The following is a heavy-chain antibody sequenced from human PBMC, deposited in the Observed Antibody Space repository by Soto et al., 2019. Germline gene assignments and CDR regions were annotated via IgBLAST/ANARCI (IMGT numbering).Heavy chain of an antibody. J-gene: IGHJ3*02. D-gene: IGHD3-3*01. V-gene: IGHV3-74*01. CDR1: GFIFSSDW. CDR3: AREVRVRGFAFDI. CDR2: INTDGSGT. Sequence: AGGSLRLSCAASGFIFSSDWMHWVRQAPGKGLVWVSRINTDGSGTSYADSVKGRFTISRDNAKNMVYLQMNSLRVEDTAVYYCAREVRVRGFAFDIWGQGTMVTVSS.